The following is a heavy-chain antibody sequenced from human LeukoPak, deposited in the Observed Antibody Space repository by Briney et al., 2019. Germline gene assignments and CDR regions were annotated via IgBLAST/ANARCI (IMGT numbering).Heavy chain of an antibody. Sequence: SETLSLTCTVSGGTISSYYWSWIRQPPGKGLEWIANIYYSGSTNYNPSLKSRVTILVDTSKNQFSLKLSSVTAAGTAVYYCARRSQYYDIWSGYWPYGMDVWGQETTVTVPS. J-gene: IGHJ6*02. CDR3: ARRSQYYDIWSGYWPYGMDV. CDR1: GGTISSYY. CDR2: IYYSGST. D-gene: IGHD3-3*01. V-gene: IGHV4-59*01.